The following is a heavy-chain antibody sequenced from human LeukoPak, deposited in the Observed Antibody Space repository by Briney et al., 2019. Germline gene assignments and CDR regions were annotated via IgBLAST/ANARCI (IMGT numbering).Heavy chain of an antibody. V-gene: IGHV3-23*01. CDR3: AKDRYAEYIDY. Sequence: GGSLRLSCAASGFTFSTYAMTWVRQAPGKGLEWVSTISASASSTYYADSVKGRFTVSRDRSRNTLYLQMNSLRVEDTAVYYCAKDRYAEYIDYWGQGTLVTVSS. CDR1: GFTFSTYA. CDR2: ISASASST. D-gene: IGHD4-17*01. J-gene: IGHJ4*02.